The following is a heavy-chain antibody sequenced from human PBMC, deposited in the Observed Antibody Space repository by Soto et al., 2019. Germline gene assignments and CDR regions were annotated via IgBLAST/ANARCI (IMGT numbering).Heavy chain of an antibody. D-gene: IGHD3-22*01. J-gene: IGHJ4*02. CDR2: ISGSGGST. CDR1: GFTVSSYV. V-gene: IGHV3-23*01. CDR3: AKVRADYYDSSGPIDY. Sequence: GGSMRLSCAASGFTVSSYVMSWVRQAPGKGLEWVSAISGSGGSTYYGDSVKGRFTISRDNSKNTLYLQMNSLRAEDTAVYYCAKVRADYYDSSGPIDYWGQGTLVTVSS.